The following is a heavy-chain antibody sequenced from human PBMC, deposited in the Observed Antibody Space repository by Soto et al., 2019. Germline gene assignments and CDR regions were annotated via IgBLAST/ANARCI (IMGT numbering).Heavy chain of an antibody. Sequence: EVQKLESGGGLVQPGGSLRLSCAASGLTFSAYPMSWVRQAPGKGLEWVSSISGSGDRTYYADSVKGRFTISRDNSKNTLYLQMNSLRVEDTAVYFCPFGWGGCDEGYWGQGTLVTVSS. CDR2: ISGSGDRT. J-gene: IGHJ4*02. V-gene: IGHV3-23*01. CDR3: PFGWGGCDEGY. CDR1: GLTFSAYP. D-gene: IGHD3-3*01.